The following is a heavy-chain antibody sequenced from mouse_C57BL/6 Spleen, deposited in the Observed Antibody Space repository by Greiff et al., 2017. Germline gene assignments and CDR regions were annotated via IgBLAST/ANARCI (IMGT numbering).Heavy chain of an antibody. J-gene: IGHJ4*01. Sequence: QVQLQPSGAELVKPGASVKISCKASGYAFSSYWMNWVKQRPGKGLEWIGQIYPGDGDTNYNGKFKGKATLTADKSSSTAYMQLSSLTSEDSAVYFCARGVLRRAMDYWGQGTSVTVSS. D-gene: IGHD1-1*01. CDR2: IYPGDGDT. CDR3: ARGVLRRAMDY. V-gene: IGHV1-80*01. CDR1: GYAFSSYW.